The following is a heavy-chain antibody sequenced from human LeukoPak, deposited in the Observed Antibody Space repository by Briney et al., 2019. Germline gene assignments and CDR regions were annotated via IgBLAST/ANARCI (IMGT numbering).Heavy chain of an antibody. J-gene: IGHJ5*02. CDR3: AREKTTARGSLGSNWFDP. Sequence: NPSETLSLTCTVSGGSISSGSYYWSWIRQPAGKGLEWIGRIYTSGSTNYSPSLKSRVTISVDTSKNQFSLKLSSVTAADTAVYYCAREKTTARGSLGSNWFDPWGQGTLVTVSS. V-gene: IGHV4-61*02. CDR1: GGSISSGSYY. D-gene: IGHD4-11*01. CDR2: IYTSGST.